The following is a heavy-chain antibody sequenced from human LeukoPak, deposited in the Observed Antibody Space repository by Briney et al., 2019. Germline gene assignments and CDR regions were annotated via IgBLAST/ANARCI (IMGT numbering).Heavy chain of an antibody. D-gene: IGHD1-26*01. CDR3: AREGQLVGPTPKVHYYGMDF. V-gene: IGHV1-2*02. CDR1: GYTFSAYY. J-gene: IGHJ6*02. CDR2: INPNSGGT. Sequence: GASVKVSCKASGYTFSAYYMHWVRQAPGQGPEWMGWINPNSGGTNYAQKFQGRVTMTRDTSISTAYMELTRLRSDDTAAYYCAREGQLVGPTPKVHYYGMDFWGQGTTVTVSS.